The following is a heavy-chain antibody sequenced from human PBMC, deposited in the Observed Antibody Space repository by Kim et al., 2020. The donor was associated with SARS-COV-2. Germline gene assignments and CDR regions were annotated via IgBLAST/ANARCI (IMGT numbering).Heavy chain of an antibody. V-gene: IGHV3-23*01. J-gene: IGHJ4*02. Sequence: KGRFTISRDNSKNTLYLQMNSLRAEDTAVYYCAKDPEDYDFWSGYSYFDYWGQGTLVTVSS. CDR3: AKDPEDYDFWSGYSYFDY. D-gene: IGHD3-3*01.